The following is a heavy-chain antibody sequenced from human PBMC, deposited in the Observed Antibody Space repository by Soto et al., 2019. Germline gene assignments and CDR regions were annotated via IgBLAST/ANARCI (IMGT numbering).Heavy chain of an antibody. CDR2: IYYSGST. Sequence: QVQLQESGPGLVKPSETLSLTCTVSGGSISSYYWSWIRQPPGKGLEWIGYIYYSGSTNYNPSLKSRVTISVDTSKNQFSLKLSSVTAADTAVYYCARDWWHSVGGPDSSGYRYYYYYGMDVWGQGTTVTVSS. D-gene: IGHD3-22*01. J-gene: IGHJ6*02. CDR3: ARDWWHSVGGPDSSGYRYYYYYGMDV. CDR1: GGSISSYY. V-gene: IGHV4-59*01.